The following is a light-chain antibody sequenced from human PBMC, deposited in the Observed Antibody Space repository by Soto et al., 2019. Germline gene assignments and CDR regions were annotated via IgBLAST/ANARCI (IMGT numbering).Light chain of an antibody. Sequence: DIHMTQSPSSLSASVGNIFTISCRASQTISTYLHWYQHKPARAPRLLISDVSTLQSGVPGGFRGSGSETEFTLTITYLQPEDFATYYCQQGYSIHALTFGGGTQVDIK. J-gene: IGKJ4*01. CDR1: QTISTY. CDR2: DVS. V-gene: IGKV1-39*01. CDR3: QQGYSIHALT.